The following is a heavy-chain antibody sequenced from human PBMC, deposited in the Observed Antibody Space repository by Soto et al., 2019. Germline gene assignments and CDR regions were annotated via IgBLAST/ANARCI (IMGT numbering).Heavy chain of an antibody. V-gene: IGHV4-30-4*01. J-gene: IGHJ6*02. CDR2: IYYSGST. Sequence: NPSETLSLTCTVSGGSISSGDYYWSWIRQPPGKGLEWIGYIYYSGSTYYNPSLKSRVTISVDTSKNQFSLKLSSVTAADTAVYYCARGILGSTAPHGMDVWGQGTAVTVSS. CDR3: ARGILGSTAPHGMDV. CDR1: GGSISSGDYY. D-gene: IGHD3-3*01.